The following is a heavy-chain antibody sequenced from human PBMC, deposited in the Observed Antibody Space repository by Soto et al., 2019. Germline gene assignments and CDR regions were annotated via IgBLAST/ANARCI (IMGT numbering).Heavy chain of an antibody. V-gene: IGHV1-58*01. D-gene: IGHD3-3*01. CDR1: GFTFTSSA. CDR3: AALEYDFWSGYPSGMDV. CDR2: FVVGSGNT. J-gene: IGHJ6*02. Sequence: QMQLVQSGPEVKKPGTSVKVSCKASGFTFTSSAVQWVRQARGQRLEWIGWFVVGSGNTNYAQKFQERVTITRDMSTSTAYMELSSLRSEDTAVYYCAALEYDFWSGYPSGMDVWGQGTTVTVSS.